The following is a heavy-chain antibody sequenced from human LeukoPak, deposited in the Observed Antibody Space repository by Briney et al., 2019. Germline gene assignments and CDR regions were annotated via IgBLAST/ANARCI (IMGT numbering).Heavy chain of an antibody. V-gene: IGHV4-39*07. Sequence: SETLSLTCTVSGGSISSSSYYWGWIRQPPGKGLEWIGSIYYSGSTYYNPSLKSRVTISVDTSKNQFSLKLSSVTAADTAVYYCARAQPDIEPFDYWGQGTLVTVSS. CDR1: GGSISSSSYY. CDR3: ARAQPDIEPFDY. D-gene: IGHD1-14*01. CDR2: IYYSGST. J-gene: IGHJ4*02.